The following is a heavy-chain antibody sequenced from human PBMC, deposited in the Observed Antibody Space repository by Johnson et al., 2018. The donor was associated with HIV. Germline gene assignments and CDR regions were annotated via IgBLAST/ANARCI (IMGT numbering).Heavy chain of an antibody. V-gene: IGHV3-30*04. CDR2: ISYDGSNK. CDR1: GFTFTSYA. J-gene: IGHJ3*02. D-gene: IGHD3-3*01. CDR3: ARDGSYNVLRFFEWFLGGDAFDI. Sequence: QMLLVESGGGVVQPGRSLRLSCAASGFTFTSYAMHWVRQAPGKGLEWVAVISYDGSNKYYADSVKGRFTISRANSKNSLYLQMNSLRAEDKAVYYCARDGSYNVLRFFEWFLGGDAFDIWGQGTMVTVSS.